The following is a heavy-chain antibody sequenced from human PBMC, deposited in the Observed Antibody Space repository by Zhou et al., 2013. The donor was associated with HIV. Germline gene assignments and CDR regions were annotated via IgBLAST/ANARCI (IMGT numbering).Heavy chain of an antibody. CDR2: IIPILGIA. J-gene: IGHJ6*03. CDR1: GGTFSSYA. Sequence: QVQLVQSGAEVKKPGSSVKVSCKASGGTFSSYAISWVRQAPGQGLEWMGRIIPILGIANYAQKFQGRVTITADKSTSTAYMELSSLRSEDTAVYYCARGADQQYCSGGSCYSPWSYYYYMDVWGERDRRSTVSS. CDR3: ARGADQQYCSGGSCYSPWSYYYYMDV. V-gene: IGHV1-69*04. D-gene: IGHD2-15*01.